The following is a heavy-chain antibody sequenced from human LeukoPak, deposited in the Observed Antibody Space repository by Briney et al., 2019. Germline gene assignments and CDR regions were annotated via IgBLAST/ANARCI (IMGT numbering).Heavy chain of an antibody. Sequence: GGSLRLSCAASGFTLSSYAMSWVRQAPGKGLEWVSATSGSGGSTFYADSVKGRFTISRDNSKSTLYLQMNSLRAEDTAVYYCAKDVLELYDIYDYWGQGTLVTVSS. CDR2: TSGSGGST. CDR1: GFTLSSYA. J-gene: IGHJ4*02. D-gene: IGHD3-9*01. V-gene: IGHV3-23*01. CDR3: AKDVLELYDIYDY.